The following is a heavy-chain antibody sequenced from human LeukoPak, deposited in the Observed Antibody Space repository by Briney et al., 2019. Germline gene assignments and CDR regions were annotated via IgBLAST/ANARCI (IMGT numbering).Heavy chain of an antibody. CDR1: GFTFSIYA. V-gene: IGHV3-23*01. Sequence: GGSLRLSCAASGFTFSIYAMSWVRQASGKGLEWVSVIGGGGSSTNYADSVKGRFTISRDNSKDTLYLQMNSLRVEDTAIYFCAKGRGWLQPFDYWGQGSLVTVSS. D-gene: IGHD5-24*01. J-gene: IGHJ4*02. CDR2: IGGGGSST. CDR3: AKGRGWLQPFDY.